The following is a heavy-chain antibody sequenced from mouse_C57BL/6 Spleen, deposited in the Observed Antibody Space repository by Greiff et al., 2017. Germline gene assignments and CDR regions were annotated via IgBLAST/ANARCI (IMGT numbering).Heavy chain of an antibody. CDR2: IYPGDGDT. CDR3: ARYGSSYPCWYFDV. CDR1: GYAFSSYW. Sequence: QVQLQQSGAELVKPGASVKISCKASGYAFSSYWMNWVKQRPGKGLEWIGQIYPGDGDTNYNGKFKGKATLTADKSSSTAYMQLSSLTSGDSAVYFCARYGSSYPCWYFDVWGTGTTVTVSS. V-gene: IGHV1-80*01. D-gene: IGHD1-1*01. J-gene: IGHJ1*03.